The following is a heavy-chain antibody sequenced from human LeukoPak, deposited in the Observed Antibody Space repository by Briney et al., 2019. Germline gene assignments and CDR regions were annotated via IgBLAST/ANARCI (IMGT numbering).Heavy chain of an antibody. D-gene: IGHD3-10*01. CDR3: ARELRTQLLWFGEFDY. V-gene: IGHV3-7*03. CDR1: GFTFSSYW. J-gene: IGHJ4*02. CDR2: IKQDGSEK. Sequence: PGGSLRLSCAASGFTFSSYWMSWVRQAPGKGLEWVANIKQDGSEKYYVDSVKGRFTISRDNAKNSLYLQMNSLRAEDTAVYYCARELRTQLLWFGEFDYWGEGTVVSVSS.